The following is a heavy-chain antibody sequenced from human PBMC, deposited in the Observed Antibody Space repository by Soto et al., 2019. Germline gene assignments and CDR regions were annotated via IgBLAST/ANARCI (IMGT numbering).Heavy chain of an antibody. CDR1: GFTFSSYG. CDR3: ARDAVAAAGTFAY. D-gene: IGHD6-13*01. CDR2: IWYDGSNK. Sequence: QVQLVESGGGVVQPGRSLRLSCAASGFTFSSYGMHWVRQAPGKGLEWVAVIWYDGSNKYYADSVKGRFTISRDNSKNTRYLQMNSLRAEDTAVYYCARDAVAAAGTFAYWGQGTLVTVSS. J-gene: IGHJ4*02. V-gene: IGHV3-33*01.